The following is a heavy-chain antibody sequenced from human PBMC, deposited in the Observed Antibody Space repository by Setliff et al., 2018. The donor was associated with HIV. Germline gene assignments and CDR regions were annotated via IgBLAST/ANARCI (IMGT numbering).Heavy chain of an antibody. V-gene: IGHV4-4*02. Sequence: PSETLSLTCAVSGGSISSSNLWGWVRQPSGKGLEWIGEIYHTGSTNYNPSLKSRVTISLDTSKNQFSLKLNSVTAADTAVYYCARDMTYDSTGYEGLDSWGRGTLVTVSS. D-gene: IGHD3-22*01. J-gene: IGHJ4*02. CDR3: ARDMTYDSTGYEGLDS. CDR2: IYHTGST. CDR1: GGSISSSNL.